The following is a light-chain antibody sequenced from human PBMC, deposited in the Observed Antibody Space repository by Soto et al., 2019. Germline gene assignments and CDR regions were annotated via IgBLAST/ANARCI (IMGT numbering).Light chain of an antibody. V-gene: IGLV1-51*01. J-gene: IGLJ1*01. CDR3: GTWDSSLGPYV. Sequence: QSVLTQPPSVSAAPGQKVTISCSGGSSNIGNNYVSWYQQFPGAVPKLLIFDNNQRPSGIPDRFSGSKSGTSATLGITGLQTGDEADYYCGTWDSSLGPYVFGSGTKLTVL. CDR2: DNN. CDR1: SSNIGNNY.